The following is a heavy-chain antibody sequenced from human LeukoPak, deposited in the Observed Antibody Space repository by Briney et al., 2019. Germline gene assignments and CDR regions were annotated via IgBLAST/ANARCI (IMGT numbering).Heavy chain of an antibody. D-gene: IGHD3-10*01. CDR2: ISWNSGSI. Sequence: SGGSLRLSCAASGFTFDDYAMHWVRKAPGKGLEWVSGISWNSGSIGYADSVKGRFTISRDNAKNSLYLQMNSLRAEDTALYYCAKDDGFSYWGQGTLVTVSS. V-gene: IGHV3-9*01. J-gene: IGHJ4*02. CDR1: GFTFDDYA. CDR3: AKDDGFSY.